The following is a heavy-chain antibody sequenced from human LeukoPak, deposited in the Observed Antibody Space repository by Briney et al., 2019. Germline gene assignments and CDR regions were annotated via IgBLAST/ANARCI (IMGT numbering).Heavy chain of an antibody. Sequence: GGSLRLSCAASGFTFSSYGMHWVRQAPGKGLEWVAFMRYDGSNKYYADSVKGRFTISRDNSKNTLYLQMNSLRAEDTAVYYCAKDHDSRGYYYFDYWGQGTLVTVSS. CDR1: GFTFSSYG. J-gene: IGHJ4*02. CDR2: MRYDGSNK. CDR3: AKDHDSRGYYYFDY. V-gene: IGHV3-30*02. D-gene: IGHD3-22*01.